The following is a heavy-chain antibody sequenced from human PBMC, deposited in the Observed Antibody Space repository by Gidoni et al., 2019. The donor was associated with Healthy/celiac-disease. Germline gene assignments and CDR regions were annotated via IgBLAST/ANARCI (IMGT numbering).Heavy chain of an antibody. CDR1: GGTFSSYA. J-gene: IGHJ3*02. V-gene: IGHV1-69*01. CDR2: IIPIFGTA. D-gene: IGHD3-22*01. Sequence: QVQLVQSGAEVTKPGSSAKVSCKASGGTFSSYAISWVRQAPGQGLEWMGGIIPIFGTANYAQKFQGRVTITADESTSTAYMELSSLRSEDTAVYYCARTYYYDSSGYYPFLEAFDIWGQGTMVTVSS. CDR3: ARTYYYDSSGYYPFLEAFDI.